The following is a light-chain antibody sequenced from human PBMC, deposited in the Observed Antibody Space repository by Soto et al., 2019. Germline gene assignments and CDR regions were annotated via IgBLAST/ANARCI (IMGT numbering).Light chain of an antibody. J-gene: IGKJ5*01. CDR2: DTS. CDR3: QQYGSSPT. Sequence: EIVLTQSPATLSLSPGERATLSCGVSQSINSNYLAWYQQKPGLAPRLVIYDTSRRAPGIPDRLTGSGSGTDFTLTISRLEPEDSAIYYCQQYGSSPTFGQGTRLE. CDR1: QSINSNY. V-gene: IGKV3D-20*01.